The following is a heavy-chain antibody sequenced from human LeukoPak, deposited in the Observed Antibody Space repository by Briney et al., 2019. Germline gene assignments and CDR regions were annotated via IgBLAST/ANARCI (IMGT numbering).Heavy chain of an antibody. J-gene: IGHJ4*02. D-gene: IGHD1-26*01. CDR3: AKVVDRWFTGGGADH. CDR1: GFTFSSYS. CDR2: IRYDGNTK. V-gene: IGHV3-30*02. Sequence: PGGSLRLSCAASGFTFSSYSMHWVRQAPGKGLEWVACIRYDGNTKYYAHVVKGRFTISRDNSRNTLYLQMNSLRAEDTAVYYCAKVVDRWFTGGGADHWGQGTLVTVSS.